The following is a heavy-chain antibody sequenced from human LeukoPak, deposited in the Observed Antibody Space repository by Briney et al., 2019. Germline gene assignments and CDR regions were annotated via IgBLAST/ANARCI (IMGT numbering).Heavy chain of an antibody. CDR1: GYTFTSYD. CDR2: MNPNSGNT. D-gene: IGHD4-17*01. J-gene: IGHJ6*03. CDR3: ARGDFYGDYVGDYYYMDV. V-gene: IGHV1-8*01. Sequence: ASVKVSCKASGYTFTSYDINWVRQATGQGLEWMGWMNPNSGNTGYAQKFQGRVTMTRNTSISTAYMELSSLRSEDTAVYYCARGDFYGDYVGDYYYMDVWGKGTTVTVSS.